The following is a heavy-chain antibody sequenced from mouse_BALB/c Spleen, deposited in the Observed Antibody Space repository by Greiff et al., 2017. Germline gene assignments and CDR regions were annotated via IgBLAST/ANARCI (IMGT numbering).Heavy chain of an antibody. CDR2: IDPETGGT. CDR3: TREGDGNLFDY. D-gene: IGHD2-1*01. Sequence: QVQLQQSGAELVRPGASVTLSCKASGYTFTDYEMPWVKQTPVHGLEWIGAIDPETGGTAYNQKFKGKATLTADKSSSTAYMELRSLTSEDSAVYYCTREGDGNLFDYWGQGTTLTVSS. CDR1: GYTFTDYE. V-gene: IGHV1-15*01. J-gene: IGHJ2*01.